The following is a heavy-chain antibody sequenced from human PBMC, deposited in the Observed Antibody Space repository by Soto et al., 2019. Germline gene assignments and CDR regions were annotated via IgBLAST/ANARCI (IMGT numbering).Heavy chain of an antibody. Sequence: QVQLQESGPGLVKPSQTLSLTCTVSGGSISNDNYFWSWIRQHPGKGLEWIGYIHYSGSAYYNPSLRGRGIILVDTTKNQFSMKLNSVTAADTAMYYCAREVNVPADADAFDIWGQGTMVTVSS. CDR1: GGSISNDNYF. CDR3: AREVNVPADADAFDI. D-gene: IGHD2-2*01. V-gene: IGHV4-31*03. CDR2: IHYSGSA. J-gene: IGHJ3*02.